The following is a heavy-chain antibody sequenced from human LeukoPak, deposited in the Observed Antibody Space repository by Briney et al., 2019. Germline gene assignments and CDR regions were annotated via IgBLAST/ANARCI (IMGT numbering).Heavy chain of an antibody. Sequence: PSETLSLTRSVSGGSISSYYWNWIRQPPGKGLEWIGYIHYSGTTNYKPSLKSRVTISLDTSKNQFSLKLTSVTAADTAVYYCARHSAQSPSGWYGLYYYYYGMDVWGQGTTVTVSS. J-gene: IGHJ6*02. CDR2: IHYSGTT. CDR1: GGSISSYY. D-gene: IGHD6-19*01. CDR3: ARHSAQSPSGWYGLYYYYYGMDV. V-gene: IGHV4-59*08.